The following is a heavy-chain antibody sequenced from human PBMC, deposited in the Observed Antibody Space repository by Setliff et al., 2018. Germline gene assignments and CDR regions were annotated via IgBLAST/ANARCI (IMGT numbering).Heavy chain of an antibody. D-gene: IGHD6-19*01. Sequence: HPGGSLRLSCAASGFTFSGYSMNWVRQAPGKGLEWVGRIRSKADSYATAYAASVKARFTISRDDSKNTAYLQVNSLKTEDTAVYYCTRGAPWLYWGQGTLVTVSS. CDR1: GFTFSGYS. CDR2: IRSKADSYAT. CDR3: TRGAPWLY. V-gene: IGHV3-73*01. J-gene: IGHJ4*02.